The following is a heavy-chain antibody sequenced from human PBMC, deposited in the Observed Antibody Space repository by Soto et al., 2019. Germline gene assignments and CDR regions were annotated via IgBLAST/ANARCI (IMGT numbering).Heavy chain of an antibody. Sequence: SDTLSLTCFFSDFSIITYYCCTCVRQPPGKGLEWIVKMFHSGVADYSPSLKIRVTISADSSKNHFSLRLTAVKAEDTAVYYCETGNVDSMIEYWGQGTQGTVSS. V-gene: IGHV4-4*02. CDR3: ETGNVDSMIEY. D-gene: IGHD3-3*01. CDR1: DFSIITYYC. J-gene: IGHJ4*02. CDR2: MFHSGVA.